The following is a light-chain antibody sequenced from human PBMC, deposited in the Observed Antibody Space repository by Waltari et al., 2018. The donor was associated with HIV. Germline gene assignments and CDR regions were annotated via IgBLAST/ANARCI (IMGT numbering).Light chain of an antibody. CDR3: CSYAGSSAFV. CDR1: SSDVGSYNL. CDR2: DVT. Sequence: QSALTQPASVSGSPGQSITISCTGTSSDVGSYNLVSWYQHHPGKAPKRILFDVTKRPSGVSNRFSGSKSGNTASLTISGLQADDEADYYCCSYAGSSAFVFGTGTKVTVL. J-gene: IGLJ1*01. V-gene: IGLV2-23*02.